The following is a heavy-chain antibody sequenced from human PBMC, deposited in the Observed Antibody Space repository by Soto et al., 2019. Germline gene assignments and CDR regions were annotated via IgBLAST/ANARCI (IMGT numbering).Heavy chain of an antibody. CDR1: GGSVSSTNW. CDR2: VFHNGNT. CDR3: ARGSISTWFDP. V-gene: IGHV4-4*02. J-gene: IGHJ5*02. Sequence: QVHLQESGPGLVKPSGTLSLTCAVSGGSVSSTNWWSWVRQPPGTGLEWIGEVFHNGNTNYNSSLKSPPTMSVDEAKSHFSLRLNSMTAADTAVYYCARGSISTWFDPWGQGTLVTVSS.